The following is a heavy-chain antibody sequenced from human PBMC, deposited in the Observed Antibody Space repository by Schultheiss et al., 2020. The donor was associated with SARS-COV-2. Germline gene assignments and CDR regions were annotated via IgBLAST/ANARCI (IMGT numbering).Heavy chain of an antibody. D-gene: IGHD5-18*01. J-gene: IGHJ4*02. CDR3: AKGSTGYSYGMN. Sequence: GGSLRLSCAASGFIFRDYAMSWVRQAPGKGLEWVSVISTTGGATYYADSVKGRFTISRDNAKNTLYLQMNSLRAEDTAVYYCAKGSTGYSYGMNWGQGTLVTVSS. CDR1: GFIFRDYA. CDR2: ISTTGGAT. V-gene: IGHV3-23*01.